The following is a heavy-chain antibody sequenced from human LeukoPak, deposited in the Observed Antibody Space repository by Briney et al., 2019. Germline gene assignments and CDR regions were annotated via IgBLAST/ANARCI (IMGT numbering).Heavy chain of an antibody. J-gene: IGHJ4*02. CDR3: ASDEINPANYGDYGGDGY. CDR2: ISYDGSNK. Sequence: GRSLRLSCAASGFTFSSYAMHWVRQAPGKGLEWVAVISYDGSNKYYADSVKGRFTISRDNSKNTLYLQMNSLRAEDTAVYYCASDEINPANYGDYGGDGYWGQGTLVTVSS. D-gene: IGHD4-17*01. V-gene: IGHV3-30*04. CDR1: GFTFSSYA.